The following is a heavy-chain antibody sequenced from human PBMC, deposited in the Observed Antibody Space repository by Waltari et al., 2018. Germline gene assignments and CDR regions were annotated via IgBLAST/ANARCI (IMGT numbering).Heavy chain of an antibody. J-gene: IGHJ4*02. Sequence: QVQLVESGGGVVQPGRSLRLSCAASGFTFSSYAMHWVRQAPGKGLEWVAVISYDGSNKYYADSVKGRFTISRDNSKNTLYLQMNSLRAEDTAVYYCARADFWSGYYHYYFDYWGQGTLVTVSS. CDR2: ISYDGSNK. CDR3: ARADFWSGYYHYYFDY. V-gene: IGHV3-30-3*01. CDR1: GFTFSSYA. D-gene: IGHD3-3*01.